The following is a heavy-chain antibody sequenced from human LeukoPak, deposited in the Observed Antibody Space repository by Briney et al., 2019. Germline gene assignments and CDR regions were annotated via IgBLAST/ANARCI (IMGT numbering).Heavy chain of an antibody. Sequence: ASVKLSCKAFRYTFTGYYMHWVRQAPGQGLEWMGWINPNSGGTNYAQKFQGRVTMTRDTSISTAYMELSRLRSDDTAVYYCARSTLAVSDYWGQGTLVTVSS. CDR3: ARSTLAVSDY. CDR2: INPNSGGT. V-gene: IGHV1-2*02. J-gene: IGHJ4*02. D-gene: IGHD6-19*01. CDR1: RYTFTGYY.